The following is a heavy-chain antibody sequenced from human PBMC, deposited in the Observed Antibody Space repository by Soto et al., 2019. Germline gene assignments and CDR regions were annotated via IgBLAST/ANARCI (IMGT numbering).Heavy chain of an antibody. CDR3: ARVRVTTYNVYSGMDV. J-gene: IGHJ6*02. D-gene: IGHD4-17*01. CDR1: GGSISSYY. V-gene: IGHV4-59*01. Sequence: PSEPLSLTCTVSGGSISSYYWSWIGKPPGKGLEWIGYIYYRGSTNYNPSLKSQVTISVDTSKNQFSMKLSSVTDTDTAVYYCARVRVTTYNVYSGMDVWGQGTTVTVSS. CDR2: IYYRGST.